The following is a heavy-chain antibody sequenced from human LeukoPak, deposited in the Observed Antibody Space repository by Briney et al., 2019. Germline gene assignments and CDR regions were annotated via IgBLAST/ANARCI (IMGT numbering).Heavy chain of an antibody. D-gene: IGHD3-10*01. J-gene: IGHJ5*02. CDR1: GFTFSDYY. V-gene: IGHV3-11*01. CDR3: ASSESMVRGVMWTFDP. CDR2: ISSSGSTI. Sequence: GGSLRLSCAASGFTFSDYYMSWIRQAPGEGLEWVSYISSSGSTIYYADSVKGRFTISRDNAKNSLYLQMNSLRAEDTAVYYCASSESMVRGVMWTFDPWGQGTLVTVSS.